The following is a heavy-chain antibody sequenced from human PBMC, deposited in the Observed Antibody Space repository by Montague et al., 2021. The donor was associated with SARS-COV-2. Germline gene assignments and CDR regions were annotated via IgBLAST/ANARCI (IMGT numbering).Heavy chain of an antibody. Sequence: SETLSLTCTVSGGSISSSRYYWGWIRQPPGKGLEWIGSIYYSGSTYYNLPIKSRVTISVDTSKNQLSLKLSSVTTADTAVYYCAKLLWFRGGFDYWGQGTLVTVSS. CDR1: GGSISSSRYY. V-gene: IGHV4-39*07. CDR2: IYYSGST. CDR3: AKLLWFRGGFDY. D-gene: IGHD3-10*01. J-gene: IGHJ4*02.